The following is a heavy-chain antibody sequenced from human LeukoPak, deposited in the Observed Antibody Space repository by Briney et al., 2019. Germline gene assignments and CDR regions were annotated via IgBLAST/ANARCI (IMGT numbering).Heavy chain of an antibody. CDR3: TTSSYCEKNVCQTYFDF. CDR1: GFAFKDAW. V-gene: IGHV3-15*01. Sequence: GGALRLSCAASGFAFKDAWMSRVRQATGKGLEWLGLIKRKTEGGTKDYTAPEQGSFTISRDDSENTLYLQMSSLKTEDTAVYYCTTSSYCEKNVCQTYFDFWGQGTLVTVSS. D-gene: IGHD2-21*01. J-gene: IGHJ4*02. CDR2: IKRKTEGGTK.